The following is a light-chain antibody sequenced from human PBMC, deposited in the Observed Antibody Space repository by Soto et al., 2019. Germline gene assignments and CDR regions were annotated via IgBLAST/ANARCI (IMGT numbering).Light chain of an antibody. J-gene: IGLJ1*01. V-gene: IGLV2-14*01. Sequence: QSALTQPASVSGSPGQSITISCTGTSSDVGGYNFVSWLQHHPGKAPKLMIYEVTNRPSGVSNRFSGSKSGNTASLTISGLQAEDEADYYCTSYTSSSTLYVFGTGTKVTVL. CDR2: EVT. CDR1: SSDVGGYNF. CDR3: TSYTSSSTLYV.